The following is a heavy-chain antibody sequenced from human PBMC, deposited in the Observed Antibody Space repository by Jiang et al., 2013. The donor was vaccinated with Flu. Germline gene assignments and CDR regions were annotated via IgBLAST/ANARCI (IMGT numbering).Heavy chain of an antibody. CDR3: ARTLAGGDRYLDL. J-gene: IGHJ2*01. CDR1: GYTFTAHW. D-gene: IGHD2-21*01. CDR2: IYPGDSET. V-gene: IGHV5-51*01. Sequence: GAEVKKPGESLKISCEASGYTFTAHWIAWVRQMPGKGLECMGLIYPGDSETRYSPPFQGQVTISADKSISTAYLEWSSLKASDTAMYYCARTLAGGDRYLDLWGRGTLVTVSS.